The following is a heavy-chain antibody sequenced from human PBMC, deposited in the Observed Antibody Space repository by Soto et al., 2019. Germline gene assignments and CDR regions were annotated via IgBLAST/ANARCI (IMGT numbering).Heavy chain of an antibody. D-gene: IGHD2-21*02. J-gene: IGHJ6*02. CDR2: IYWDDDK. V-gene: IGHV2-5*02. CDR3: IQSRCGGDCLQSYASYYYYGMDV. CDR1: AFSLSTGGVG. Sequence: GSGPTLVNPTQTLTLTCTFSAFSLSTGGVGVGWIRQPPGKALEWLALIYWDDDKRCSPSLRSRLTITKDTSKNQVVLTMTNMDPVDTATYYCIQSRCGGDCLQSYASYYYYGMDVWGQGTTVTVSS.